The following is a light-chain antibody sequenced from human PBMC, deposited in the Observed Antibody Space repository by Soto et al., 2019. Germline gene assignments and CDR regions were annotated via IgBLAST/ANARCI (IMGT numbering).Light chain of an antibody. V-gene: IGKV3-15*01. Sequence: EIVKMPAPAALSKTKGERATLSCRASQSGSSNLAWYQQKPGQAPRLLIYGASTRATGIPARFSGSGSGTEFTLTISSLQSEDFAVYYCQQYNKWPLTLGGGPNV. CDR1: QSGSSN. J-gene: IGKJ4*01. CDR2: GAS. CDR3: QQYNKWPLT.